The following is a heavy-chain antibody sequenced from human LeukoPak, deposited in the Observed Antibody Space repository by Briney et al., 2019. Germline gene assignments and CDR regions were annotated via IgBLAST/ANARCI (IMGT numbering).Heavy chain of an antibody. D-gene: IGHD3-9*01. Sequence: GGSLRLSCAASGFIFSNYNMNWVRQAPGKGLEWVSSISSSSNYIYYADSVKGRFTISRDNARNSLYLQMNSLRAEDTAMYYCAAHRDDFLTGYFDYWGQGTLVTVSS. CDR1: GFIFSNYN. CDR3: AAHRDDFLTGYFDY. J-gene: IGHJ4*02. V-gene: IGHV3-21*01. CDR2: ISSSSNYI.